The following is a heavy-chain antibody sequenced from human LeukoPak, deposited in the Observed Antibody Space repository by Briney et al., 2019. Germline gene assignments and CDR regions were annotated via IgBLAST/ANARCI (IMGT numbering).Heavy chain of an antibody. CDR2: ISSSGSTI. Sequence: PGGSLRLSCAASGFTFSSYEMNWVRQAPGKGLEWVSYISSSGSTIYYADSVKGRFTISRDNAKNSLYLQMNSLRAEDTAVYYCARDVYYDSSGCSPLDYWGQGTLVTVSS. J-gene: IGHJ4*02. D-gene: IGHD3-22*01. V-gene: IGHV3-48*03. CDR3: ARDVYYDSSGCSPLDY. CDR1: GFTFSSYE.